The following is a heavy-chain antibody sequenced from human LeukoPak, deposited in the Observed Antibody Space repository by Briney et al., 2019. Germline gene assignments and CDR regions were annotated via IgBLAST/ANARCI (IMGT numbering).Heavy chain of an antibody. Sequence: SETLSLTCAVYGGSFSAYYWSWLRQPPGEGRVWIGDIIHSGSTNYHPSLKSRVTISVDTSKTQFSLKLSSVTAADTAVYYCARATSITVIVVAKYYFDYWGQGALVTVSS. CDR3: ARATSITVIVVAKYYFDY. J-gene: IGHJ4*02. CDR1: GGSFSAYY. CDR2: IIHSGST. V-gene: IGHV4-34*12. D-gene: IGHD3-22*01.